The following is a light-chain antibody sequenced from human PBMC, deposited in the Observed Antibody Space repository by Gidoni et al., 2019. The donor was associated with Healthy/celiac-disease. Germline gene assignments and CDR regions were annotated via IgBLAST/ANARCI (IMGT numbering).Light chain of an antibody. J-gene: IGKJ3*01. Sequence: EIVLTQSPATLSLSPGERATLSCRASQSVSSYLAWYQQKPGQAPRLLIYDASNRATGIPARFSGSGSWTAFTLTISSLEPEDFAVYYCQQRSNWPPTFGPGTKVDIK. CDR1: QSVSSY. V-gene: IGKV3-11*01. CDR2: DAS. CDR3: QQRSNWPPT.